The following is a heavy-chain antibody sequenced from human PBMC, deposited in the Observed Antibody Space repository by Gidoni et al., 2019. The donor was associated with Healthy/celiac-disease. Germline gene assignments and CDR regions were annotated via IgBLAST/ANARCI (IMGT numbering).Heavy chain of an antibody. D-gene: IGHD3-9*01. CDR1: GGSFSGYY. V-gene: IGHV4-34*01. Sequence: QVQLQQWGAGLLKPSETLSLTCAVYGGSFSGYYWSWIRQPPGKGLEWIGEINHSGRTNYNPSLKSRVTISVDTSKNQFSLKLSSVTAADTAVYYCARGEIFWWFDPWGQGTLVTVSS. CDR2: INHSGRT. CDR3: ARGEIFWWFDP. J-gene: IGHJ5*02.